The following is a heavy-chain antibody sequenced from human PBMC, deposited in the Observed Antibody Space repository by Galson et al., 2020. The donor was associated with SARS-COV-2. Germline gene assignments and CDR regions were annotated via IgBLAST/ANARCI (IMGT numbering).Heavy chain of an antibody. CDR3: ARHFGSGSYYLFDS. Sequence: GGSLRLSCAASGFAFSRYSMSWLRPAPEEVLEWVSSISSGGDYLYYPDSVKGRFTVSRDNAANSLYLQVNSLRAEDTAVYYCARHFGSGSYYLFDSWGLGTLVTVSS. CDR2: ISSGGDYL. D-gene: IGHD3-10*01. J-gene: IGHJ4*02. CDR1: GFAFSRYS. V-gene: IGHV3-21*01.